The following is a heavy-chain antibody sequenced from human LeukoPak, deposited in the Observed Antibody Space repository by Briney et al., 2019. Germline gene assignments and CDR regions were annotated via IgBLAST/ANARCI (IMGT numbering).Heavy chain of an antibody. D-gene: IGHD3-22*01. CDR1: GYTLTELS. V-gene: IGHV1-24*01. J-gene: IGHJ4*02. CDR3: ATDPSNYYDSSGYPH. Sequence: AASVKVSCKVSGYTLTELSMHWVRQAPGKGLGWMGGFDPEDGETIYAQKFQGRVTMTEDTSTDTAYMELSSLRSEDTAVYYCATDPSNYYDSSGYPHWGQGTLVTVSS. CDR2: FDPEDGET.